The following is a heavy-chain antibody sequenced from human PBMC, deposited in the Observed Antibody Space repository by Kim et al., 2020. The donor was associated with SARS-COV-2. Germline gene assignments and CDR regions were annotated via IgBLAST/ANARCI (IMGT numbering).Heavy chain of an antibody. CDR3: AKDSTFYCSGGSCYSGFDY. V-gene: IGHV3-23*01. J-gene: IGHJ4*02. D-gene: IGHD2-15*01. Sequence: GRFTISRDNSKNTLYLQMNSLRAEDTAVYYCAKDSTFYCSGGSCYSGFDYWGQGTLVTVSS.